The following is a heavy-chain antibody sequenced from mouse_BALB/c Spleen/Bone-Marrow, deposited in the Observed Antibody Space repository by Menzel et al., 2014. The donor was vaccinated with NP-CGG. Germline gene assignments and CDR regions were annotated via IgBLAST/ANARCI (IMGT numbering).Heavy chain of an antibody. D-gene: IGHD4-1*02. CDR2: INPYNDGT. J-gene: IGHJ4*01. CDR3: ASHNWDYAMDY. V-gene: IGHV1-14*01. CDR1: GYTFTSYV. Sequence: EVQRVESGPELVKPGASVKMSCKASGYTFTSYVMHWVKQKPGQGLEWIGYINPYNDGTKYNEKFKGKATLTSDKSSSTAYMELSSLTSEDSAFYYCASHNWDYAMDYWGQGTSVTVSS.